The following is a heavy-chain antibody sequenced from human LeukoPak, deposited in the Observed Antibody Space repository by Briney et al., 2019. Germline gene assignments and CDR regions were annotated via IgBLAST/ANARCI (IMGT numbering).Heavy chain of an antibody. Sequence: PGGSLRLSCTASGFTFGDYAMSWVRQAPGKGLEWVGFIRSKAYGGTTEYAASVKGRFTISRDDSKSIAYPQMNSLKTEDTAVYYCTREGEPSRLYYYYYYMDVWGKGTTVTVSS. V-gene: IGHV3-49*04. CDR2: IRSKAYGGTT. CDR1: GFTFGDYA. J-gene: IGHJ6*03. CDR3: TREGEPSRLYYYYYYMDV. D-gene: IGHD3-16*01.